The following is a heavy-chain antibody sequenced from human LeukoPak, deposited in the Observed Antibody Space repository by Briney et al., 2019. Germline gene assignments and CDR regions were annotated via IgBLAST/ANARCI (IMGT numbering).Heavy chain of an antibody. V-gene: IGHV4-39*01. D-gene: IGHD7-27*01. CDR1: GGSITSSSYY. CDR2: IYFSGST. J-gene: IGHJ4*02. Sequence: SETLSLTCTVSGGSITSSSYYWGWIRQPPGKGLEWIGSIYFSGSTYHNPSLRSRVTISVDTSKNQFSLKLNSVTAADTAVYYCVGGNWGSDFDSWGQGTLVTVSS. CDR3: VGGNWGSDFDS.